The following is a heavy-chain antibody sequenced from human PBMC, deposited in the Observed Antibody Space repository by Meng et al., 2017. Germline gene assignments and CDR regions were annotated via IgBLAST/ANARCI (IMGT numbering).Heavy chain of an antibody. V-gene: IGHV3-30*01. Sequence: VGLLGPGGALVRPDKSRGLSGATFRFSSSRYATLWVRLASSNGLAWVAVISYDGSNQCYADYVKGCFNIARDNSEITLYLQMNSMWAEETAVYNCARVWDAEWIQLCFAVAAHSGQGTLVTVSS. CDR1: RFSSSRYA. CDR3: ARVWDAEWIQLCFAVAAH. CDR2: ISYDGSNQ. D-gene: IGHD5-18*01. J-gene: IGHJ4*02.